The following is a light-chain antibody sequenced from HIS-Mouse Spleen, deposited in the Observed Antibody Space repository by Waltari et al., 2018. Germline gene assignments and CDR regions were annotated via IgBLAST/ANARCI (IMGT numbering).Light chain of an antibody. J-gene: IGLJ3*02. CDR1: SSDCWSYYT. CDR3: CSYAGSSTYWV. CDR2: EGS. Sequence: QSALTQPSPGSGSPGPSITPSCPGTSSDCWSYYTVSRYQQHPGKAPKLMIYEGSKPPSGVSNRFSGSKSGNTASLTISGLQAEDEADYYCCSYAGSSTYWVFGGGTKLTVL. V-gene: IGLV2-23*01.